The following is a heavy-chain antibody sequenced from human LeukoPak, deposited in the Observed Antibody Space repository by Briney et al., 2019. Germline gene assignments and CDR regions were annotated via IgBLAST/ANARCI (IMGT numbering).Heavy chain of an antibody. CDR2: INHSGST. Sequence: PSETLSLTCAVYGGSFSGYYWSWIRQPPGKGLEWIGEINHSGSTNYNPSLKSRVTISVYTSKNQFSLKLSSVTAADTAVYYCASDIVVVPAAMGSYYYYGMDVWGQGTTVTVSS. D-gene: IGHD2-2*01. CDR3: ASDIVVVPAAMGSYYYYGMDV. V-gene: IGHV4-34*01. CDR1: GGSFSGYY. J-gene: IGHJ6*02.